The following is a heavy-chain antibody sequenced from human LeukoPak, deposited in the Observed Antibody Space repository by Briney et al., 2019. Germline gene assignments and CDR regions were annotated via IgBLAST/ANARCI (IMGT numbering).Heavy chain of an antibody. J-gene: IGHJ4*02. D-gene: IGHD3-16*01. CDR3: ANGGETRYFDY. CDR2: ISGSGGST. Sequence: PGGYLTRYCAASGFTFSNYAMSWVRQAPGNGLEWVSAISGSGGSTYYADSVKGRFTISRDNSKNTLYLQMNSLRAEDTAVYYCANGGETRYFDYWGQGTLVTVSS. V-gene: IGHV3-23*01. CDR1: GFTFSNYA.